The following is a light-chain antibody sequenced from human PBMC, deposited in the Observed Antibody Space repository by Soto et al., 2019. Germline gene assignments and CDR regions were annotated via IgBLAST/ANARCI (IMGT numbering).Light chain of an antibody. Sequence: DIQMTQSPSSLSASVGDRVTITCRASQGIGNYLAWFQKKPGKAPKSLIYGASTLHSGVPSKFSGSGSGTDFTLTISXXXXEDFATYYCQQYNNYPPTFGGGTX. CDR2: GAS. V-gene: IGKV1-16*02. CDR1: QGIGNY. CDR3: QQYNNYPPT. J-gene: IGKJ4*01.